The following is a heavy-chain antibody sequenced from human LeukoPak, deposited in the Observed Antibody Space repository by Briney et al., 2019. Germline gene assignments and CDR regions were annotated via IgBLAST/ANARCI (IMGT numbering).Heavy chain of an antibody. V-gene: IGHV3-30-3*01. D-gene: IGHD5-24*01. J-gene: IGHJ4*02. Sequence: PGGSLRLSCAASGFTFSSYAMHWVRQAPGKGLEWVAVISYDGSNKYYADSVKGRFTISRDNSKNTLYLQMNSLRAEDTAVYYCARDRRDGYCLGHWGQGTLVTVSS. CDR3: ARDRRDGYCLGH. CDR2: ISYDGSNK. CDR1: GFTFSSYA.